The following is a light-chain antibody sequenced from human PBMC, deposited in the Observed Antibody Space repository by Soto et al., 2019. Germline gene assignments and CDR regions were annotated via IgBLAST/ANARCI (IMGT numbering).Light chain of an antibody. J-gene: IGKJ4*01. CDR1: QNIKSN. V-gene: IGKV3-15*01. Sequence: DIVMTQSPATLSVSPGERATLSCRASQNIKSNLAWYQQKPGQAPRLLIYGPSSRATGIPARCSGSWSGTEFTLTISSLQSEDLAVYYCQQYNNWPLTFGGGTKLEIK. CDR2: GPS. CDR3: QQYNNWPLT.